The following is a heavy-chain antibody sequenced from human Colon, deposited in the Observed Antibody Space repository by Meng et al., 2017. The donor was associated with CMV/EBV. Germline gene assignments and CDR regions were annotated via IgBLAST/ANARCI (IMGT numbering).Heavy chain of an antibody. J-gene: IGHJ4*02. CDR3: AKDCGGDCPGQSPQY. CDR2: ISGTGTNT. CDR1: GFSFSSYG. D-gene: IGHD2-21*02. Sequence: EAQLLLLWVGLVQPCGSLTLSCPASGFSFSSYGMDWGRQAPGKGLEWVSSISGTGTNTYYADSVKGRFTISRDNSRNTLYLQMDSLRVEDTGVYYCAKDCGGDCPGQSPQYWGQGTLVTVSS. V-gene: IGHV3-23*01.